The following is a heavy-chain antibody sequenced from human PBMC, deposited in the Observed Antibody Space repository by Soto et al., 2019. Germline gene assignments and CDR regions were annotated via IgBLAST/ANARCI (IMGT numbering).Heavy chain of an antibody. CDR2: ISGSGGST. D-gene: IGHD1-7*01. V-gene: IGHV3-23*01. CDR3: ARTRPGAYFDY. CDR1: GFTFSSYA. J-gene: IGHJ4*02. Sequence: GGSLRLSCAASGFTFSSYAMSWVRQAPGKGLEWVSAISGSGGSTYYVDSVKGRFTLSRDNAKNSLHLQLNSLRVEDTAVYYCARTRPGAYFDYWGQGTLVTVSS.